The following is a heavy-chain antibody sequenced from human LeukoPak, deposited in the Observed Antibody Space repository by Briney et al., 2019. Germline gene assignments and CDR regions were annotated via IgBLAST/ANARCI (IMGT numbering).Heavy chain of an antibody. CDR2: MEFDGSKI. V-gene: IGHV3-30*02. J-gene: IGHJ4*02. CDR3: ATNPGSDPLDY. D-gene: IGHD3-10*01. Sequence: GGSLRLSCAGSESTFSKYGMHGVRQAPGKGMEWVAFMEFDGSKIYYAHTVKGRFTISRDNSKITLYLEMNSLRIDDTSVYYCATNPGSDPLDYWGQGIMVTVSS. CDR1: ESTFSKYG.